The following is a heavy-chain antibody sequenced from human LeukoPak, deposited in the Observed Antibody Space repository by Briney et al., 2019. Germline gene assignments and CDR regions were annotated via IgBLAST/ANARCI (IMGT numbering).Heavy chain of an antibody. CDR2: IYYSGST. CDR3: ARGYSSSSGRPDY. D-gene: IGHD6-6*01. Sequence: SETLSLTCTVSGGSISSCYWSWIRQPPGKGLEWIGYIYYSGSTNYNPSLKSRVTISVDTSKKQFSLKLSSVTAADTAVYYCARGYSSSSGRPDYWGQGTLVTVSS. CDR1: GGSISSCY. J-gene: IGHJ4*02. V-gene: IGHV4-59*08.